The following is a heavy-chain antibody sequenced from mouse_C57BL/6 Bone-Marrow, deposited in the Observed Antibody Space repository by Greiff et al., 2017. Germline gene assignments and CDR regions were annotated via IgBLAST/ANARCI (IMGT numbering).Heavy chain of an antibody. D-gene: IGHD3-3*01. CDR3: ARKGLY. J-gene: IGHJ2*01. CDR1: GYTFTSYW. V-gene: IGHV1-7*01. Sequence: QVQLKESGAELAKPGASVKLSCKASGYTFTSYWMHWVKQRPGQGLEWIGYINPSSGYTKYNQKFKDKATLTADKSYSAAYMQLSSLTYEDSAVYYCARKGLYWGQGTTLTVSS. CDR2: INPSSGYT.